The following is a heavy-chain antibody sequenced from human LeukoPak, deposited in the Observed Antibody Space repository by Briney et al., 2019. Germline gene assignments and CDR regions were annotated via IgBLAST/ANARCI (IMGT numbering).Heavy chain of an antibody. J-gene: IGHJ4*02. CDR2: IIPIFGTA. Sequence: GASVKVSCKASGGTFSSYAISWVRQAPGQGLEWMGGIIPIFGTANYAQKFQGRVTMTRDTSISTVYMELTSLSSEDTAVYYCARELRRDNYWGQGTLVTVSS. CDR3: ARELRRDNY. D-gene: IGHD2-15*01. V-gene: IGHV1-69*05. CDR1: GGTFSSYA.